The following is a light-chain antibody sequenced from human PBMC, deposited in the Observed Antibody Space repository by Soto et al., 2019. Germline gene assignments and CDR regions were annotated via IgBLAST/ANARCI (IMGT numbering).Light chain of an antibody. J-gene: IGLJ3*02. CDR3: CSYAGSGTWV. V-gene: IGLV2-23*01. CDR1: SSDDGSYNL. Sequence: QSVLTQPASVSGSPGQSITISCTGTSSDDGSYNLVSWCQQHPGKAPKLMIYEGSKRPSGVSNRFSGSKSGNTASLTISGLQAEDEADYYCCSYAGSGTWVFGGGTKLTVL. CDR2: EGS.